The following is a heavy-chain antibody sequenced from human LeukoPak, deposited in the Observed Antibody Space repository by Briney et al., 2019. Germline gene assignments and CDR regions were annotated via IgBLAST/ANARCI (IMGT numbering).Heavy chain of an antibody. V-gene: IGHV1-18*01. D-gene: IGHD3-3*01. J-gene: IGHJ4*02. CDR2: ISGYNGNT. Sequence: GASVKVSCKASGYTFASYAMHWVRQAPGQRLEWMGWISGYNGNTKYAQKLQGRVTMTTDTSTNIAYMELKSLTYDDTAVYYCARDLGAGTIFGFWGQGTVVTVSS. CDR3: ARDLGAGTIFGF. CDR1: GYTFASYA.